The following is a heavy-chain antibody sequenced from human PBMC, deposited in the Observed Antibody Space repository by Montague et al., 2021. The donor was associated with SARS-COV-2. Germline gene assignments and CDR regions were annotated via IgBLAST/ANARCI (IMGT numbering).Heavy chain of an antibody. D-gene: IGHD2-15*01. CDR3: GRGGLYCSGGRCSTFDI. V-gene: IGHV4-61*01. Sequence: SETLSLTCTVSGGSVNSGTYYWGWIRQPPGKGLVWIAYMYSSGSTNYNPSLKSRVTMSVDTSRNQFSLKLSSVTAADTAGYYCGRGGLYCSGGRCSTFDIWGQGTMVIFSS. CDR1: GGSVNSGTYY. J-gene: IGHJ3*02. CDR2: MYSSGST.